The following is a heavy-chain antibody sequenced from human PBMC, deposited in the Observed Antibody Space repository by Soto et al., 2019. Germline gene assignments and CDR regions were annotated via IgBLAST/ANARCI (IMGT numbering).Heavy chain of an antibody. CDR1: GYTFTSYG. J-gene: IGHJ5*02. CDR2: ISAYNGNT. V-gene: IGHV1-18*01. CDR3: GRDTAYYYDSSGYYYVRSDNWFDP. D-gene: IGHD3-22*01. Sequence: ASVKVSCKASGYTFTSYGISWVRQAPGQGLEWMGWISAYNGNTNYAQKLQGRVTMTTDTSTSTACMELRSLRSDDTAVYYCGRDTAYYYDSSGYYYVRSDNWFDPWGQGTLVTVSS.